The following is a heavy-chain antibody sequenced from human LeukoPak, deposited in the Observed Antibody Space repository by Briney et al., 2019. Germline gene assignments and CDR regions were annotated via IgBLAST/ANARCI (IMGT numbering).Heavy chain of an antibody. CDR3: ARGSTYSSSLNWFDP. Sequence: SETLSLTCTVSGGSISSYYWSWIRQPPGKGLEWVGYIYHSGSTNYNPSLKSRVTISVDTSKNQFSLKLSSVTAADTAVYYCARGSTYSSSLNWFDPWGQGTLVTVSS. J-gene: IGHJ5*02. D-gene: IGHD6-13*01. CDR1: GGSISSYY. CDR2: IYHSGST. V-gene: IGHV4-59*01.